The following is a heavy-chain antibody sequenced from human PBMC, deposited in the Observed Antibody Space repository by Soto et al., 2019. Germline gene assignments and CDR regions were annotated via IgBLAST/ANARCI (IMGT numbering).Heavy chain of an antibody. CDR2: MSYDGRNQ. Sequence: PGGSLRLSCSASGFTLSGVDMHWVRQAPGKGLEWVAVMSYDGRNQYYADSVKGRFTVSRDSSKSTLYLQMNSLRTEDAAVYYCAKEGWYTSSSRSDCWGQGTLVTVSS. J-gene: IGHJ4*02. V-gene: IGHV3-30*18. CDR1: GFTLSGVD. D-gene: IGHD6-6*01. CDR3: AKEGWYTSSSRSDC.